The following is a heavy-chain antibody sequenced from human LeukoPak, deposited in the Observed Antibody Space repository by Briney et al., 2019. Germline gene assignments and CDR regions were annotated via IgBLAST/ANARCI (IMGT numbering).Heavy chain of an antibody. CDR2: IYYSGST. D-gene: IGHD1-26*01. V-gene: IGHV4-39*07. CDR1: GGSISSSSYY. CDR3: ARPAYRGSFFDY. J-gene: IGHJ4*02. Sequence: KPSETLSLTCTVSGGSISSSSYYWGWIRQPPGKGLEWIGSIYYSGSTYYNPSLKSRVTISVDTSKNQFSLKLSSVTAADTAAYLCARPAYRGSFFDYGGQGPLVTVS.